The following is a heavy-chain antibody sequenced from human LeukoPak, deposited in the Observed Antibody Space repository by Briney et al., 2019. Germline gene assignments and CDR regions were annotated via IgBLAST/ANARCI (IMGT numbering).Heavy chain of an antibody. D-gene: IGHD3-22*01. CDR3: ARSYYDSSGDYDAFDI. J-gene: IGHJ3*02. CDR2: INHSGST. V-gene: IGHV4-34*01. CDR1: GGSFSGYY. Sequence: SETLSLTCAVYGGSFSGYYWSWIRQPPGKGLEWIWEINHSGSTNYNPSLKSRVTLSVDTSKNQFSLKLSSVTAADTAVYYCARSYYDSSGDYDAFDIWGQGTMVTVSS.